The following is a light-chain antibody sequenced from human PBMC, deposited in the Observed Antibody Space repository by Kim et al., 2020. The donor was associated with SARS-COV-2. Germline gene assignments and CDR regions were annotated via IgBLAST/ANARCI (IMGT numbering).Light chain of an antibody. J-gene: IGKJ1*01. CDR2: VTS. Sequence: LSPGERATLSCRASQSVSNNLAWYQQKSGQAPRLLIYVTSTRATGIPARFSGSGSGTEFTLTISSLQTEDLAVYYCQQYNHWPQTFGQGTKVDIK. CDR1: QSVSNN. CDR3: QQYNHWPQT. V-gene: IGKV3-15*01.